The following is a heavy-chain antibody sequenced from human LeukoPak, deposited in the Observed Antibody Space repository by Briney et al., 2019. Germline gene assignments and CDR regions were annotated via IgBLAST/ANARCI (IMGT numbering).Heavy chain of an antibody. CDR3: ARGGRGELVSDAFDI. CDR1: GFTFSSYS. V-gene: IGHV3-48*04. J-gene: IGHJ3*02. D-gene: IGHD1-26*01. CDR2: ISSSSSTI. Sequence: GGSLRLSCAASGFTFSSYSMNWVRQAPGKGLEWVSYISSSSSTIYYADSVKGRFTISRDNAKNSLYLQMNSLRAEDTAVYYCARGGRGELVSDAFDIWGQGTMVTVSS.